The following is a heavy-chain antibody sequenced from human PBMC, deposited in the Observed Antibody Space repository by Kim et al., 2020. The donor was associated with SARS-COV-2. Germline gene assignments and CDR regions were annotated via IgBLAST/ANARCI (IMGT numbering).Heavy chain of an antibody. CDR2: VSYGGSS. V-gene: IGHV4-59*13. CDR1: GGSITRDF. J-gene: IGHJ4*02. Sequence: SETLSLTCTVSGGSITRDFWSWIRQPPGKRLEWIGYVSYGGSSNYDPSLKSQVTILVDTSKNQFSLQMNSVTAADTAIYYCARGGPSSRFFDYWGQGTLVTVSP. D-gene: IGHD6-6*01. CDR3: ARGGPSSRFFDY.